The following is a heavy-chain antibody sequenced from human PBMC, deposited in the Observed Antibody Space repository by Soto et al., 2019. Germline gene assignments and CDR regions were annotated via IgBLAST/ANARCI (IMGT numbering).Heavy chain of an antibody. CDR3: AREWLVRGTGYYYYGMDV. V-gene: IGHV6-1*01. CDR1: GDSVSSNSAA. D-gene: IGHD6-19*01. CDR2: TYYRSKWYN. J-gene: IGHJ6*02. Sequence: SQTLSLTCAISGDSVSSNSAALNWIRQSPSRGLEWLGRTYYRSKWYNDYAVSVKSRITINPDTSKNQFSLQLNSVTPEDTAVYYCAREWLVRGTGYYYYGMDVWGQGTTVTVSS.